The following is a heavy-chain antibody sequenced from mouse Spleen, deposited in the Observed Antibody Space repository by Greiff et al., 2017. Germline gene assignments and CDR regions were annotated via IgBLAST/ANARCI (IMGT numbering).Heavy chain of an antibody. CDR1: GYTFTSYW. CDR3: AKKDYYGIYAMDY. J-gene: IGHJ4*01. Sequence: QVQLQQPGAELVKPGASVKMSCKASGYTFTSYWITWVKQRPGQGLEWIGDIYPGSGSTNYNEKFKSKARLTVDTSSSTAYMQLSSLTSEDSAVYYCAKKDYYGIYAMDYWGQGTSVTVSS. CDR2: IYPGSGST. V-gene: IGHV1-55*01. D-gene: IGHD1-1*01.